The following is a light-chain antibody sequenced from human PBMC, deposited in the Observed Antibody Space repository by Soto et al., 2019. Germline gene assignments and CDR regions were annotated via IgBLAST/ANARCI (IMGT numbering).Light chain of an antibody. V-gene: IGKV3-11*01. Sequence: IGVKHAPATLSLSASNSPALSFMSSQSVSKSLAWYQQKPGQAPRLLIYTTSNRATGIPARFSGSGSRTDFTLTISRLEPEDFAVYYCQQGNNVPLFPLAARSIVDIK. CDR1: QSVSKS. CDR2: TTS. J-gene: IGKJ3*01. CDR3: QQGNNVPLFP.